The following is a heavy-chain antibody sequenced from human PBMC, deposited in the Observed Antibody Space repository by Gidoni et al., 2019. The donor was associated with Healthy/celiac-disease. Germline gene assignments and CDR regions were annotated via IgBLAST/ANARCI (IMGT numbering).Heavy chain of an antibody. V-gene: IGHV3-23*01. D-gene: IGHD2-2*01. CDR1: GFNFSSYA. CDR2: MSCFVVST. Sequence: EVQLLESGGGWVQHGGSRRLSGAAYGFNFSSYAMSWVRQAPGKGLGWVSAMSCFVVSTYYSDSVKGRFTIPRDNSKNSLYLQMNSLRADDTAVYYCANIRKDIVLVVRDCYFDLWCRGTLVPFSS. CDR3: ANIRKDIVLVVRDCYFDL. J-gene: IGHJ2*01.